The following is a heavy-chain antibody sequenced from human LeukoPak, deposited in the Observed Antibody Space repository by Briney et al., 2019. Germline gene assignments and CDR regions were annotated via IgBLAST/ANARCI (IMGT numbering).Heavy chain of an antibody. J-gene: IGHJ4*02. CDR2: IYYSGST. D-gene: IGHD5-18*01. Sequence: PSETLSLTCTVSGGSISSGGYYWSWIRQHPGKGLEWIGYIYYSGSTNYNASLKSRVTISEDTSKNQFSLKLSSVTAADTAVYYCARHGYSSLYYWGQGTLVTVSS. V-gene: IGHV4-61*08. CDR3: ARHGYSSLYY. CDR1: GGSISSGGYY.